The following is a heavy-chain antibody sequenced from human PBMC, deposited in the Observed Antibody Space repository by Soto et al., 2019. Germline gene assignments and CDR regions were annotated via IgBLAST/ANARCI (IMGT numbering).Heavy chain of an antibody. CDR2: IYYSGST. CDR1: GGSISSSSYY. Sequence: PSETLSLTCTVSGGSISSSSYYWGWIRQPPGKGLEWIGSIYYSGSTYYNPSLKSRVTISVDTSKNQFSLKLSSVTAADTAVYYCARGDGFTPGGAFDIWGQGTMVTVSS. J-gene: IGHJ3*02. D-gene: IGHD2-15*01. V-gene: IGHV4-39*01. CDR3: ARGDGFTPGGAFDI.